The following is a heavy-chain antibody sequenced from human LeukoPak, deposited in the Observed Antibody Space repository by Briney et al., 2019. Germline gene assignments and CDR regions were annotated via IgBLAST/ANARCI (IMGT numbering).Heavy chain of an antibody. CDR1: GGSISSSSYY. CDR3: AREITWHMDV. CDR2: IYYSGSS. D-gene: IGHD1-14*01. V-gene: IGHV4-39*07. J-gene: IGHJ6*03. Sequence: TSETLSLTCTVSGGSISSSSYYWGWIRQPPGEGLEWIGGIYYSGSSYYNPSLKSRVTISVDTSKNQFSLKLSSVTAADTAVYYCAREITWHMDVWGKGTTVTVSS.